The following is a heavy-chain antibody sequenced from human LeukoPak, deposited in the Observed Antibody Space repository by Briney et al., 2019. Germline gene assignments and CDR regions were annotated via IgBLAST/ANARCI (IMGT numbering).Heavy chain of an antibody. Sequence: GGSLRLSCAASGFTFSSYWMSWVRQAPGKGLEWVANIKQDGSEKYYVDSVKGRFTISRDNAKNSLYLQMNSLRAEDTAVYYCARDSPYYYDSSGAFDYWGQGTLVTVSS. CDR2: IKQDGSEK. CDR1: GFTFSSYW. J-gene: IGHJ4*02. D-gene: IGHD3-22*01. CDR3: ARDSPYYYDSSGAFDY. V-gene: IGHV3-7*01.